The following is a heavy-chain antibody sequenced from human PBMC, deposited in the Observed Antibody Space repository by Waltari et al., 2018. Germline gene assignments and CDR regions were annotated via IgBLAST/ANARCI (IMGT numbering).Heavy chain of an antibody. D-gene: IGHD3-3*01. CDR3: ARGRSYDFWSGYLN. Sequence: QVQLQQWGAGLLKPSETLSLTCAVYGGSFSGYYWSWIRQPPGKGLEWIGEINHSGSTNSNPSLKSQVTISVDTSKNQFSPKLSSVTAADTAVYYCARGRSYDFWSGYLNWGQGTLVTVSS. V-gene: IGHV4-34*01. J-gene: IGHJ4*02. CDR1: GGSFSGYY. CDR2: INHSGST.